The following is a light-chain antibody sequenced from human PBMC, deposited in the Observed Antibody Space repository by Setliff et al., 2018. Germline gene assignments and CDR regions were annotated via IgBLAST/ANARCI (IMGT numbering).Light chain of an antibody. CDR1: SSDVGGYNY. CDR2: DVS. Sequence: QSALTQPASVSGSPGQSITISCTGTSSDVGGYNYVSWYQQHPGKAPKLMIYDVSNRPSGVSNRFSGSKSGNTASLTISGLQAEDEADYYCCSYTIGSTRVFGTGTRSPS. V-gene: IGLV2-14*01. CDR3: CSYTIGSTRV. J-gene: IGLJ1*01.